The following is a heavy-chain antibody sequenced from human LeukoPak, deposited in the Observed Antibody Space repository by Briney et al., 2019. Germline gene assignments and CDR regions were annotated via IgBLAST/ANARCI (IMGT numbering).Heavy chain of an antibody. CDR2: ISAYNGNT. Sequence: ASVKVSCKASGYTFTSYGISWVRQAPGQGLEWMGWISAYNGNTNYAQKLQGRVTMTTDTSTSTAYMELRSLRSDDTAVYYCARDYKYDFWSGYYNYYYYGMDVWGQGTTVTVSS. CDR3: ARDYKYDFWSGYYNYYYYGMDV. V-gene: IGHV1-18*01. J-gene: IGHJ6*02. CDR1: GYTFTSYG. D-gene: IGHD3-3*01.